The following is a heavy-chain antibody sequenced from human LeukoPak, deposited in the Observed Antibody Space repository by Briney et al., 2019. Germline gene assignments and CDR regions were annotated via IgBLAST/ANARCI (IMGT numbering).Heavy chain of an antibody. CDR3: ARGGKAGTTMVRGVIWFDP. D-gene: IGHD3-10*01. Sequence: ASVKVSCKASGGTFSSYAINWVRQATGQGLEWMGWMNPNSGNTGYAQKFRGRVTMTRNTSISTAYMELSSLRSEDTAVYYCARGGKAGTTMVRGVIWFDPWGQGTLVTVSS. CDR1: GGTFSSYA. J-gene: IGHJ5*02. V-gene: IGHV1-8*02. CDR2: MNPNSGNT.